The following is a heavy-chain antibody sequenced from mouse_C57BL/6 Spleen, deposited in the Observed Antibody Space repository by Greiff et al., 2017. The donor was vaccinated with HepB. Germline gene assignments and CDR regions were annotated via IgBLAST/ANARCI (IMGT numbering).Heavy chain of an antibody. Sequence: EVQLQQSGAELVKPGASVKLSCTASGFNIKDYYMHWVKQRTEQGLEWIGRIDPEDGETKYAPKFQGKATITADTSSNTADLQLSSLTSEDTAVYYCAITTVPAMDYWGQGTSVTVSS. CDR2: IDPEDGET. D-gene: IGHD1-1*01. CDR1: GFNIKDYY. J-gene: IGHJ4*01. V-gene: IGHV14-2*01. CDR3: AITTVPAMDY.